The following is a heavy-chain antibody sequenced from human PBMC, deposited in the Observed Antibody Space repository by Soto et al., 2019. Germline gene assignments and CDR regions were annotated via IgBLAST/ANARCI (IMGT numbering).Heavy chain of an antibody. CDR3: AKRSSSSTFDY. CDR2: ISGSDDST. CDR1: GFTFSSYA. D-gene: IGHD6-6*01. J-gene: IGHJ4*02. Sequence: EVQLLESGGGLLQPGESLRLPCAASGFTFSSYAMSWVRQAPGKGLEWVSVISGSDDSTYYADSVKGRFTISRDNSKNTLYLQMNSLRAEDTAVYYCAKRSSSSTFDYWGQGTLVTVSS. V-gene: IGHV3-23*01.